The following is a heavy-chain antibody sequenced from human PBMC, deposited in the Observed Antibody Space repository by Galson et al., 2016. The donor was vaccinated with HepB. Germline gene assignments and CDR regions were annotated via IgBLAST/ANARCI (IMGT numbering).Heavy chain of an antibody. CDR3: ARNAVGATYDY. CDR1: GYTFTSYTFSSYD. D-gene: IGHD1-26*01. Sequence: SVKVSCKASGYTFTSYTFSSYDIHWVRQAPGQGLEWMGIINPTGGSTSYAQKFQGRVTMTRDTSTSTVYMELNTLTSDDTAVYYCARNAVGATYDYWGQGTLVTISS. V-gene: IGHV1-46*01. CDR2: INPTGGST. J-gene: IGHJ4*02.